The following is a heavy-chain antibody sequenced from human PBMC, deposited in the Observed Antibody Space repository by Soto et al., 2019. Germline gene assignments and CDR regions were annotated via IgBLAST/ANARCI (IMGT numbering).Heavy chain of an antibody. CDR2: ISYDGSNK. CDR3: AKDGSYSGSYQGAFDI. V-gene: IGHV3-30*04. Sequence: QVQLVESGGGVVQPGRSLRLSCAASGFTFSSYAMHWVRQAPGKGLEWVAVISYDGSNKYYADSVKGRFTISRDNSKNTLYLQMNSLRAEDTAVYYCAKDGSYSGSYQGAFDIWGQGTMVTVSS. CDR1: GFTFSSYA. J-gene: IGHJ3*02. D-gene: IGHD1-26*01.